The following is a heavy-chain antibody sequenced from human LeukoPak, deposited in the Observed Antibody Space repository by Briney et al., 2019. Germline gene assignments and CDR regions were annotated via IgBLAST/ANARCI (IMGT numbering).Heavy chain of an antibody. J-gene: IGHJ4*02. Sequence: GGSLRLSCAASGFTFSSYAMNWVRQAPGKGLEWVSGISGSGGSTYYADSVKGRFTISRDNSKNTLYLQMNSLRAEDKAIYYCAKDWAVASTNYFDYWGQGTLVTVSS. CDR3: AKDWAVASTNYFDY. CDR1: GFTFSSYA. D-gene: IGHD6-19*01. CDR2: ISGSGGST. V-gene: IGHV3-23*01.